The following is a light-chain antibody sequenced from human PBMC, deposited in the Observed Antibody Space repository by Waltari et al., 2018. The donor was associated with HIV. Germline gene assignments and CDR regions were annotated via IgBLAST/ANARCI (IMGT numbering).Light chain of an antibody. J-gene: IGLJ2*01. V-gene: IGLV2-23*02. CDR3: CAYAGSTTYVI. CDR2: EVS. Sequence: QSALTQPASVSGSPGQSLTISCTGTRSAVGGYNLVSWYQQHPGKAPKLMIYEVSKRPSGVSNRFSGSKSGNTAYLTISGLQAEDEADYYCCAYAGSTTYVIFGGGTKLTVL. CDR1: RSAVGGYNL.